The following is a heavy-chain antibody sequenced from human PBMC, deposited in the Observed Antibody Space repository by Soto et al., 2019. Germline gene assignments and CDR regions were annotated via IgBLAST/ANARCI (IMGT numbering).Heavy chain of an antibody. Sequence: SETLSLTCAVYGGSFSGYYWSWIRQPPGKGLEWIGEINHSGSTYYNPSLKSRVTISVDTSKNQFSLKLSSVTAADTAVYYCARESRSGSFPYYYYYYMDVWGKGTTVTVS. V-gene: IGHV4-34*01. D-gene: IGHD3-10*01. CDR2: INHSGST. CDR3: ARESRSGSFPYYYYYYMDV. CDR1: GGSFSGYY. J-gene: IGHJ6*03.